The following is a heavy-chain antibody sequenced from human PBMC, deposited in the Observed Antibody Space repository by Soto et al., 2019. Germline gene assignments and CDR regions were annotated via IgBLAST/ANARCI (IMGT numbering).Heavy chain of an antibody. CDR1: GGSISSSSYY. Sequence: SETLSLTCTVSGGSISSSSYYWGWIRQPPGKGLEWIGSIYYSGSTYYNPSLKSRVTISVDTSKNQFSLKLSSVTAADTAVYYCAIRQGARVVAATSGFDYWGQGTLVTVSS. CDR2: IYYSGST. CDR3: AIRQGARVVAATSGFDY. V-gene: IGHV4-39*01. D-gene: IGHD2-15*01. J-gene: IGHJ4*02.